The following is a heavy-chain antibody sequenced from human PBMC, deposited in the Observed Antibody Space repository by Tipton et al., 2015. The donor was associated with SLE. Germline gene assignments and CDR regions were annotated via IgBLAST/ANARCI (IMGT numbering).Heavy chain of an antibody. V-gene: IGHV1-69*05. Sequence: QSGPEVKKPGSSVKVSCKASGGTFSSYAISWVRQAPGQGLEWMGGIIPIFGTANYAQKFQGRVTITTDESTSTAYMELSSLRSEDTAVYYRGRVVGAPPAEYFQHWGQGTLVTVSS. J-gene: IGHJ1*01. CDR3: GRVVGAPPAEYFQH. CDR2: IIPIFGTA. D-gene: IGHD1-26*01. CDR1: GGTFSSYA.